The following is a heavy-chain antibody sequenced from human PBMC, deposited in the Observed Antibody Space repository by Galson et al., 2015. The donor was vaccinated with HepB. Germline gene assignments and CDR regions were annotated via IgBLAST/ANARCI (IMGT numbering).Heavy chain of an antibody. CDR2: IRTETYGGTT. CDR1: GFTFGDYA. CDR3: TRDLGYYYGSGSDY. V-gene: IGHV3-49*04. D-gene: IGHD3-10*01. J-gene: IGHJ4*02. Sequence: SLRLSRASSGFTFGDYAMNWVRQAPGKGLEWVAFIRTETYGGTTEYAASVKGRFTIFRDDSNSIAYLHMSSLKIADTAAYYCTRDLGYYYGSGSDYWGQGTLVTVSS.